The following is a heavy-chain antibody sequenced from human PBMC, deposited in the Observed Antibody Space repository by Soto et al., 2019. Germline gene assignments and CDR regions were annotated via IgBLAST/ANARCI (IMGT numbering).Heavy chain of an antibody. CDR2: INHSGST. Sequence: PSETLSLTCAVYGGSFSGYYWSWIRQPPGKGLEWIGEINHSGSTNYNPSLKSRVTISVDTSKNQFSLKLSSVTAADTAVYYCARGLVNYYYYMDVWGKGTTVS. J-gene: IGHJ6*03. CDR3: ARGLVNYYYYMDV. CDR1: GGSFSGYY. V-gene: IGHV4-34*01.